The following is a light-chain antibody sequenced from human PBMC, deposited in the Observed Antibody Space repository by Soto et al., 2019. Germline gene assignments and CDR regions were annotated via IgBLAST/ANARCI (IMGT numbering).Light chain of an antibody. J-gene: IGKJ3*01. CDR3: HHYGDSPPYT. CDR1: QGVSRNQ. V-gene: IGKV3-20*01. CDR2: GAS. Sequence: EMVLTQSPGTLSLSPGATATLTCRASQGVSRNQLAWLQQQPSQAPMLLILGASTRAAGTPDRCSGSGSWADVTLTISSLEPEDDVAYYFHHYGDSPPYTFGPGTKVDF.